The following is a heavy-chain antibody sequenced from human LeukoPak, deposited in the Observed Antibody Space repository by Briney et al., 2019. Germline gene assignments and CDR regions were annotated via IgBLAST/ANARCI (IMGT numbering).Heavy chain of an antibody. J-gene: IGHJ4*02. V-gene: IGHV4-39*01. D-gene: IGHD6-19*01. CDR1: GGSISNSTYY. CDR3: ARRGSSGRSFDY. Sequence: SETLSLTCTVSGGSISNSTYYWGWIRQPPGKGLEWIGSIYYSGGTYYKSSLKSRVTISVDTSKNQFSLNLSSVTAAETAVYYCARRGSSGRSFDYWGQGTLVTVSS. CDR2: IYYSGGT.